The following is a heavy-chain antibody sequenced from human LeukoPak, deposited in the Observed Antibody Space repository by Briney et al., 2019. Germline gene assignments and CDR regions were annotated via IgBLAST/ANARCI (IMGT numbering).Heavy chain of an antibody. CDR1: GFTFRSHS. Sequence: GGSLRLSCAASGFTFRSHSMQWDRQAPGKGLEWVSHISSSGSTIYYADSVKGRFTISRDNAKESLYLQMSSLRDEDTAVYYCVFPYWQDLDHWGQGTLVTVSS. D-gene: IGHD2-15*01. CDR3: VFPYWQDLDH. J-gene: IGHJ4*02. CDR2: ISSSGSTI. V-gene: IGHV3-48*02.